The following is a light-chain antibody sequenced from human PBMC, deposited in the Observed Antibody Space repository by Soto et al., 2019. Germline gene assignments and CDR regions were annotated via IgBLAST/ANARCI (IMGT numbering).Light chain of an antibody. V-gene: IGKV3-15*01. Sequence: EIVMTQPPGTLSVSPGERVTLSCRASQSVSSNLAWYQQKPGQAPRLLIYGASARATGIPARFSGSGSGTEFTLTISSLQSEDFAVYYCQQYNDWLTFGGGTKV. J-gene: IGKJ4*01. CDR1: QSVSSN. CDR3: QQYNDWLT. CDR2: GAS.